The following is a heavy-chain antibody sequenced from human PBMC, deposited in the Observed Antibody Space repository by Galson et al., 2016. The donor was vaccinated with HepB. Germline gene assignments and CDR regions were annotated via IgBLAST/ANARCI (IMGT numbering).Heavy chain of an antibody. J-gene: IGHJ5*02. CDR1: GGSISSSGFY. D-gene: IGHD3-22*01. CDR2: IYYSGTT. CDR3: ARHDYDSSGYNWFDP. V-gene: IGHV4-39*01. Sequence: ETLSLTCTVSGGSISSSGFYWGWIRQPPGKGLEWIGSIYYSGTTYYNPSLKSRVTISLDTPKNQFSLKLRSVTAADTAMYYCARHDYDSSGYNWFDPWGQGTLVTVSS.